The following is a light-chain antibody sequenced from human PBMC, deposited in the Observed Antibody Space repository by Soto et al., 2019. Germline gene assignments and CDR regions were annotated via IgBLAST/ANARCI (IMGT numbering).Light chain of an antibody. V-gene: IGLV2-8*01. CDR1: SSDIGGYNY. J-gene: IGLJ1*01. Sequence: QSALTQPPSASGSPGQSVTISCTGTSSDIGGYNYVSWYQQHPGKAPKLMIYEVSKRPSGVPDRFSGSKSGNTASLTVSGLQAEDEADYYCSSYGGSNNYVFGTWTKVTVL. CDR3: SSYGGSNNYV. CDR2: EVS.